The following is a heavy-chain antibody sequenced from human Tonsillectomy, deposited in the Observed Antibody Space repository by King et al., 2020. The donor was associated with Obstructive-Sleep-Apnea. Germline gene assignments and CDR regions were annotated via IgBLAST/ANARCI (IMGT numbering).Heavy chain of an antibody. CDR1: GGSFSGYY. V-gene: IGHV4-34*01. J-gene: IGHJ2*01. CDR3: ARGLGKNYVWGSYRLNWYFDL. Sequence: VQLQQWGAGLLKPSETLSLTCAVYGGSFSGYYWSWIRQPPGKGLEWIGEINHSGSTNYNPSLKSRVTISVDTSKNQFSLKLSSVTAADTAGFYCARGLGKNYVWGSYRLNWYFDLWGRGTLVTVSS. CDR2: INHSGST. D-gene: IGHD3-16*02.